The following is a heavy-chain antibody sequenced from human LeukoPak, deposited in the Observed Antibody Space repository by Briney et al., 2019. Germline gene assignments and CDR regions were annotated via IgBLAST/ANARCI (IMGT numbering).Heavy chain of an antibody. V-gene: IGHV3-53*01. J-gene: IGHJ4*02. D-gene: IGHD3-22*01. CDR2: IYSGGST. CDR3: ATDGSSGYFVY. CDR1: GFTVSSNY. Sequence: GGSLRLSCAASGFTVSSNYMSWVRQAPGKGLEWVSVIYSGGSTYYADSMKGRFTISRDNSKNTLYLQMNSLRAEDTAVYYCATDGSSGYFVYWGQGTLVTVSS.